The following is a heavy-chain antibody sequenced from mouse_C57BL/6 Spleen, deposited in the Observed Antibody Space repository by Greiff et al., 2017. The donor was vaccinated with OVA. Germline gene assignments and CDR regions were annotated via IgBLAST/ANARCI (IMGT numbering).Heavy chain of an antibody. D-gene: IGHD2-2*01. Sequence: VKLMESGAELVRPGASVTLSCKASGYTFTDYEMHWVKQTPVHGLEWIGAIDPETGGTAYNQKFKGKAILTADKSSSTAYMELRSLTSEDSAVYYCTRGYGAYWGQGTLVTVSA. CDR2: IDPETGGT. J-gene: IGHJ3*01. V-gene: IGHV1-15*01. CDR1: GYTFTDYE. CDR3: TRGYGAY.